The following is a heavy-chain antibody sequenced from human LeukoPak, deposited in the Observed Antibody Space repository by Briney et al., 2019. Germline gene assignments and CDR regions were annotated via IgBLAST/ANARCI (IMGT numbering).Heavy chain of an antibody. Sequence: RASVKVSCKASGYTFTSYDINWVRQATGQGLEWMGWMNPNSGNTGYAQKFQGRVTMTRNTSISTAYMELSSLRSEDTAVYYCLRGYSGPKLYYFDYWGQGTLVTVSS. V-gene: IGHV1-8*01. CDR1: GYTFTSYD. CDR3: LRGYSGPKLYYFDY. D-gene: IGHD5-12*01. J-gene: IGHJ4*02. CDR2: MNPNSGNT.